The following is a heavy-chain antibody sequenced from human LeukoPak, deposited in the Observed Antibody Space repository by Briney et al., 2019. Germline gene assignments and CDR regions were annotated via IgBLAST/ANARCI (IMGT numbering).Heavy chain of an antibody. V-gene: IGHV4-34*01. J-gene: IGHJ3*02. CDR2: INHSGST. D-gene: IGHD3-22*01. Sequence: SETLSLTCAVSGGSFSGYYWSWIRQPPGKGLEWIGEINHSGSTNYNPSLKSRVTMLVDMSKNQFSLKLSSVTAAETAVYYCARGGDSSGYYLQDAFDIWGQGTMVTVSS. CDR3: ARGGDSSGYYLQDAFDI. CDR1: GGSFSGYY.